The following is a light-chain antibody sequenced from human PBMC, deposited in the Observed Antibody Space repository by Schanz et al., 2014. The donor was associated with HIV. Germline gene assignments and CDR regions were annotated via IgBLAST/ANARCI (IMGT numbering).Light chain of an antibody. CDR1: QSISIS. J-gene: IGKJ2*02. CDR3: QQSYSAIPCA. CDR2: ATS. V-gene: IGKV1-39*01. Sequence: DIQMTQSPSSLSASVGDRVTLTCRASQSISISLNWYQQKPGKAPRLLIYATSLLHTGVPSRFSGSGSRTHFPLTLTSLQFYEYETYYCQQSYSAIPCAFGQGTRLEIK.